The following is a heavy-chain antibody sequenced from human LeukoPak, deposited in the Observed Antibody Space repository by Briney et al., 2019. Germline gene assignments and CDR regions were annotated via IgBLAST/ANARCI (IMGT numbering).Heavy chain of an antibody. CDR2: INHSGST. CDR3: ARPSAVDYYDRLRLDI. V-gene: IGHV4-34*01. J-gene: IGHJ3*02. Sequence: PSETLSLTCAVYGGSFSGYYWSWIRQPPGKGLEWVGEINHSGSTNYNPSLKSRVTISVDTSKNQFSLEQSSVTAADTAVYYCARPSAVDYYDRLRLDIWGQGTMATVSS. D-gene: IGHD3-22*01. CDR1: GGSFSGYY.